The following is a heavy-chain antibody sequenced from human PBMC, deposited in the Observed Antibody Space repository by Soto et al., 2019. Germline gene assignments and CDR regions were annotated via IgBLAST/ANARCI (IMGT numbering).Heavy chain of an antibody. CDR1: GFTFSNYA. J-gene: IGHJ4*02. Sequence: GGSLRLSCAASGFTFSNYAMTWVRQGPGKGLEWVSGISGSGGRSYYADSVKGRFTISRDNSKSTLHLQMNSLRAEDTAVYYCAKAYFVWSSEQPYYFDYWGQGTLVTVSS. V-gene: IGHV3-23*01. CDR2: ISGSGGRS. D-gene: IGHD3-16*01. CDR3: AKAYFVWSSEQPYYFDY.